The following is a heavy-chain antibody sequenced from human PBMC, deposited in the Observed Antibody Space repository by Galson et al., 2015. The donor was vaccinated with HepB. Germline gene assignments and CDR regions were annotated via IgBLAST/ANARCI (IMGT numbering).Heavy chain of an antibody. V-gene: IGHV3-23*01. CDR1: GFTFSSYA. Sequence: LRLSCAASGFTFSSYALSWVRQAPGKGLEWVSFISGNGGSTFYADSVKGRFTISRDNSRNTLFLQMNSLKVEDTAMYYCARGISTHDYWGQGTLVTVSS. J-gene: IGHJ4*02. CDR3: ARGISTHDY. CDR2: ISGNGGST. D-gene: IGHD2-2*01.